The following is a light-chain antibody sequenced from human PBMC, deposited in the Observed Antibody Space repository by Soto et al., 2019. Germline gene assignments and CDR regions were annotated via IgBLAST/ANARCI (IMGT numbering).Light chain of an antibody. Sequence: DIQMTQSPSSLSASVGDRVTITCQASHHIGDYLNWYQQRPGKAPKLLIYDASNLQTGVPIRFRGSGSGTHFTLTISSLQPEDAATYYCLQYDSVPRLFGGGTNVEI. J-gene: IGKJ4*01. V-gene: IGKV1-33*01. CDR1: HHIGDY. CDR3: LQYDSVPRL. CDR2: DAS.